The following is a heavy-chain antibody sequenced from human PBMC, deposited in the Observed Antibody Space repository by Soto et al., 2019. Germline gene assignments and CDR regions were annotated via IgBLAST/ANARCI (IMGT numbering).Heavy chain of an antibody. D-gene: IGHD3-3*01. Sequence: GGSRRLSCAASGFTSSSFAMSWVRQAPGKGLEWVTGISGSGVTTYFADSVKGRFTISRDNSKNTLYLQMNSLRAEDTAVYYCAKARDFDFWSGFDYWGQGTLVTVSS. CDR1: GFTSSSFA. CDR3: AKARDFDFWSGFDY. V-gene: IGHV3-23*01. J-gene: IGHJ4*02. CDR2: ISGSGVTT.